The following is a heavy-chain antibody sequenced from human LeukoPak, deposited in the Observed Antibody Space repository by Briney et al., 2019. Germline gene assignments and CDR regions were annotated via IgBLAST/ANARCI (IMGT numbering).Heavy chain of an antibody. CDR2: IGGSGDTT. Sequence: GGSLRLSCAASGFTFRDYALSWVRQAPGKGLEWVSAIGGSGDTTYYADSVKGRFTISRDNSKNTLYLQMNSLRPDDTAVYYCAKVGVRGCSSSTCFIYWGQGTLVTVPS. J-gene: IGHJ4*02. V-gene: IGHV3-23*01. CDR1: GFTFRDYA. CDR3: AKVGVRGCSSSTCFIY. D-gene: IGHD2-2*01.